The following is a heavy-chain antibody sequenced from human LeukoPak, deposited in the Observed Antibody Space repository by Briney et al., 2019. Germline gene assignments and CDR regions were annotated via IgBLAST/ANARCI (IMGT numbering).Heavy chain of an antibody. Sequence: ASVKVSCKASGYTFISYGISWVRRAPGQGLEWMGWISVYNGNTNYAQKLQGRVTMTRNTSIGTAYMELSSLRYEDTAVYYCARVLRLLFGGPTGPDGRAIMWGQGTVVTVSS. CDR3: ARVLRLLFGGPTGPDGRAIM. CDR1: GYTFISYG. CDR2: ISVYNGNT. V-gene: IGHV1-18*01. J-gene: IGHJ3*02. D-gene: IGHD3-3*01.